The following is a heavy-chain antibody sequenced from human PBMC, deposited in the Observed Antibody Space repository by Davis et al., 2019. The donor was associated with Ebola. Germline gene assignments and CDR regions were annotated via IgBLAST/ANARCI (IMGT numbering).Heavy chain of an antibody. J-gene: IGHJ3*02. CDR1: GFTFRSYN. D-gene: IGHD2-21*02. V-gene: IGHV3-48*02. CDR3: ARDPDNTATPDAFDI. CDR2: ISSRSSTI. Sequence: ESLKLSRAASGFTFRSYNMNSVPQAPGKGREGVSYISSRSSTIYFADSVRGRFTISRDNAKNSLYLEMNSLRDEHTAVYYCARDPDNTATPDAFDIWGHGTMVTVSS.